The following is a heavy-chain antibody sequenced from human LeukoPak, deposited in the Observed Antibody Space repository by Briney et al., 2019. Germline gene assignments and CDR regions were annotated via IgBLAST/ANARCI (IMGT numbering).Heavy chain of an antibody. CDR3: AKEGGYCSGGSCYSDY. CDR2: ISGSGGST. J-gene: IGHJ4*02. D-gene: IGHD2-15*01. V-gene: IGHV3-23*01. CDR1: GFAFSSHA. Sequence: PGGSLRLSCAASGFAFSSHALNWVRQAPGKGLEWVSAISGSGGSTYYANSVKGRFTISRDNSKKMLYLQMNSLRVEDTAVFYCAKEGGYCSGGSCYSDYWGQGTLVTVSS.